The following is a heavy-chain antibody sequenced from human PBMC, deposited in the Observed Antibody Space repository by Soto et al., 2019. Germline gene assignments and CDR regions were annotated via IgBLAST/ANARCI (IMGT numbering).Heavy chain of an antibody. J-gene: IGHJ6*02. Sequence: QVQLQESGPGLVKPSQPLSLTCSVSGDSIGSGDSYWTWIRQPPGMGLEWIGYIFYTGTTYYNPSLKCRLTILVDTCKSQFSLKLTSVTAADTAVYYCARDHRLNIYRGGYYYYGMEVWGQGTTVTVSS. CDR2: IFYTGTT. V-gene: IGHV4-30-4*08. CDR1: GDSIGSGDSY. D-gene: IGHD3-16*01. CDR3: ARDHRLNIYRGGYYYYGMEV.